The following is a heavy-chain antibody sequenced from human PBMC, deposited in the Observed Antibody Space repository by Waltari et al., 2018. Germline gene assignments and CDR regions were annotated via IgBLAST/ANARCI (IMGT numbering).Heavy chain of an antibody. CDR3: ARDDVDSSNFGGF. CDR1: GITFGNYA. V-gene: IGHV3-23*01. Sequence: EVQLLESGGDLVPPGGSLRLSCAASGITFGNYAINWVRLAPGTGLEWVSAITVGDDTYYADSVKGRFTISRDTSKDSVHLQMNGLRAVDTAVYYCARDDVDSSNFGGFWGQGTVVTVSS. D-gene: IGHD6-13*01. J-gene: IGHJ4*02. CDR2: ITVGDDT.